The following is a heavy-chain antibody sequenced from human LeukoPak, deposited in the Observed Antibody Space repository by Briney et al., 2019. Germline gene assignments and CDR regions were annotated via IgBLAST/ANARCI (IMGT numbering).Heavy chain of an antibody. CDR3: ARVVYSCGYPSRFDY. J-gene: IGHJ4*02. V-gene: IGHV6-1*01. D-gene: IGHD5-18*01. Sequence: SRTLSLTCAISGDSVSSNSAAWNWIRQSPSRGLEWLGRTYYRSKWYNDYAVSVKSRITINPDTSKNQFSLQLNSVTPEDTAVYYCARVVYSCGYPSRFDYWGQGTLVTVSS. CDR1: GDSVSSNSAA. CDR2: TYYRSKWYN.